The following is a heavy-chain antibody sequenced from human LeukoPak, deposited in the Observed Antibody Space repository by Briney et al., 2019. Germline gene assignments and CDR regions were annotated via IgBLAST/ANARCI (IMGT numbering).Heavy chain of an antibody. Sequence: GGSLRLSCAASGFTFSSYSMNWVRQAPGKGLEWVSSISSGSSYIYYTDSVKGRFTITRDNAKNLLYLQMNSLRAEDTAVYYCARDVSRISDYWGQGTLVTVSS. CDR1: GFTFSSYS. V-gene: IGHV3-21*04. CDR2: ISSGSSYI. J-gene: IGHJ4*02. D-gene: IGHD2-15*01. CDR3: ARDVSRISDY.